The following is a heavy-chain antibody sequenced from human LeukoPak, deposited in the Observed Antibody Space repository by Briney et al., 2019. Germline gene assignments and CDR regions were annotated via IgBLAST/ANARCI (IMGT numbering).Heavy chain of an antibody. CDR3: AKADRSSVYCFVRDF. V-gene: IGHV3-23*01. J-gene: IGHJ4*02. D-gene: IGHD5/OR15-5a*01. CDR2: ISGSGDGI. Sequence: GGSLRLSCTASGFTFSSHAMSWVRQAPGKGLEWVSLISGSGDGINYADSAQGRFTISRDNSKNTLYLEMNSLRAEDTAVYHCAKADRSSVYCFVRDFWGQGTLVTVSS. CDR1: GFTFSSHA.